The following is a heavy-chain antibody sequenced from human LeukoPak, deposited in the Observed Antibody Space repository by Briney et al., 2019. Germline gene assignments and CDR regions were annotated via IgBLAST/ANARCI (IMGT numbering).Heavy chain of an antibody. V-gene: IGHV3-23*01. CDR3: AKAWAGNHN. D-gene: IGHD6-19*01. CDR1: GFTFSAYD. J-gene: IGHJ3*02. Sequence: GGSLRLSCAASGFTFSAYDMNWVRQATGKGLEWVSAISGSDGSTYYADSVKGRFTISRDSSKKTLYLQMSRLRVEDTDVYICAKAWAGNHNWGQGTMVTVSS. CDR2: ISGSDGST.